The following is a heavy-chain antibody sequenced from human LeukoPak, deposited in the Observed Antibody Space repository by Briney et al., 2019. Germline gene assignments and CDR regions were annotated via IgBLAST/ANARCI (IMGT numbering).Heavy chain of an antibody. CDR2: MNPNSGNT. CDR1: GYTFTSYD. J-gene: IGHJ4*02. D-gene: IGHD1-26*01. CDR3: AREGANYYDS. V-gene: IGHV1-8*01. Sequence: ASVKVSCKASGYTFTSYDINWVRQATGQGLEWMGWMNPNSGNTGYAQKFQGRVTMTRNTSISTAYMELSSLTSENTAMYFCAREGANYYDSWGQGTLVTVSS.